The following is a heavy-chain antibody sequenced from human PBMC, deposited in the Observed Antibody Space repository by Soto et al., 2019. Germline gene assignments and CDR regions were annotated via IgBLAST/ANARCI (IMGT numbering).Heavy chain of an antibody. CDR2: ISNDGSSE. J-gene: IGHJ2*01. CDR3: VRDSGANYGTFWYFDL. V-gene: IGHV3-30-3*01. D-gene: IGHD5-18*01. Sequence: SLRLSCAATGFSFNFYAMYWVRQAPGKGLEWVAMISNDGSSENYADSVRGRFIISRDNSKKTLFLQMNSLRPEDTATYYCVRDSGANYGTFWYFDLWGRGTLVTVSS. CDR1: GFSFNFYA.